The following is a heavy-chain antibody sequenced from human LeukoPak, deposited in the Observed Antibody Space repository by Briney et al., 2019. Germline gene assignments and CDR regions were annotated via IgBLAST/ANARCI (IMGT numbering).Heavy chain of an antibody. D-gene: IGHD2-21*01. CDR2: IRYDGSNK. CDR3: ARDVVPYYYYYMDV. V-gene: IGHV3-30*02. CDR1: GFTFSSYG. Sequence: GGSLRLSCAASGFTFSSYGIHWVRQAPGTGLEWVAFIRYDGSNKYYADSVKGRFTISRDNSQNTMYLQMNNLRADDTAVYYCARDVVPYYYYYMDVWGKGTTVTVSS. J-gene: IGHJ6*03.